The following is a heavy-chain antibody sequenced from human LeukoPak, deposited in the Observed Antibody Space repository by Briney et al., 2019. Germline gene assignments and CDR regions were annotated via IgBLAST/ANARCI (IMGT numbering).Heavy chain of an antibody. V-gene: IGHV3-48*01. CDR2: ISSSSSTI. CDR3: ARDPDYDFWSGYPN. J-gene: IGHJ4*02. Sequence: GGSLRLSCAASGFTFSSYWMHWVRQAPGKGLEWVSYISSSSSTIYYADSVKGRFTISRDNAEKSLYLQMNSLRAEDTAVYYCARDPDYDFWSGYPNWGQGTLVTVSS. D-gene: IGHD3-3*01. CDR1: GFTFSSYW.